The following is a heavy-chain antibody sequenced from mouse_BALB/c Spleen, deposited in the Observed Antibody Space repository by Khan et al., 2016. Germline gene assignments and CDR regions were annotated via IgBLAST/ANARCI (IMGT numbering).Heavy chain of an antibody. Sequence: EVQFQESGAELVKPGASVKLSCTASGFNIKDTYMHWVKQRPEQGLEWIGRIDPANGNTKYDPKLQGKATITADTSYNTAYLHISSLTSEDTAVYYCARSPDGDDLGFAYWGQGTLVTVSA. V-gene: IGHV14-3*02. J-gene: IGHJ3*01. CDR3: ARSPDGDDLGFAY. CDR1: GFNIKDTY. CDR2: IDPANGNT. D-gene: IGHD2-2*01.